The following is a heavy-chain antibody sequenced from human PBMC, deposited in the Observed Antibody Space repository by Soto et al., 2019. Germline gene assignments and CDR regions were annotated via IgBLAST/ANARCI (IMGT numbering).Heavy chain of an antibody. J-gene: IGHJ3*02. Sequence: PSETLSLTCTVSGGSISSSSYYWGWIRQPPGKGLEWIGSIYYSGSTYYNPSLKSRVTISVDTSKNQFSLKLSSVTAADSAVYYCARHIGYCSGGSCYPERLDAFDIWGQGTMVTVSS. D-gene: IGHD2-15*01. CDR3: ARHIGYCSGGSCYPERLDAFDI. CDR1: GGSISSSSYY. CDR2: IYYSGST. V-gene: IGHV4-39*01.